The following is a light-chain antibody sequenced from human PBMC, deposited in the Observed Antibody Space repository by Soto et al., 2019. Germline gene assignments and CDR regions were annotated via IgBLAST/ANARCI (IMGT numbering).Light chain of an antibody. CDR1: QSISSW. J-gene: IGKJ4*01. CDR2: KAS. CDR3: QQYNRYSPLT. V-gene: IGKV1-5*03. Sequence: DIQMTQSPSTLSASVGDRVPITCRASQSISSWLAWYQQKPGKAPKLLIYKASSLESGVPSRFSGSGSGTEFTLTISSLQPDDFAIYYCQQYNRYSPLTFGEGTKVDI.